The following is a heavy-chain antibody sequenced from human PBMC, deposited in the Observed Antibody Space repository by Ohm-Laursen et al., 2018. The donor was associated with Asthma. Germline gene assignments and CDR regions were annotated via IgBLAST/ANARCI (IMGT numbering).Heavy chain of an antibody. CDR1: GYTFTSYD. CDR3: ARGAADIRGLDY. CDR2: MNPNRGNT. D-gene: IGHD6-13*01. V-gene: IGHV1-8*01. J-gene: IGHJ4*02. Sequence: ATVKISCKASGYTFTSYDINWVRQATGQGLEWMGWMNPNRGNTGYAQKFQGRVTMTRNTSISTAYMELSSLRSEDTAVYYCARGAADIRGLDYWGQGTLVTVSS.